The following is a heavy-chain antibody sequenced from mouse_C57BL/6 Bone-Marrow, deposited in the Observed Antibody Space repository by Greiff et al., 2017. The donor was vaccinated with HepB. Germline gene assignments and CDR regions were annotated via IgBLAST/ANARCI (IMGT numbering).Heavy chain of an antibody. D-gene: IGHD4-1*01. CDR1: GFNIKDDY. V-gene: IGHV14-4*01. CDR3: TTWDPWFAY. J-gene: IGHJ3*01. CDR2: IDPENGDT. Sequence: EVQLQQSGAELVRPGASVKLSCTASGFNIKDDYMHWVKQRPEQGLEWIGRIDPENGDTEYASKVQGKATITADTSCNTAYLQLSVLTSDDTAVYYFTTWDPWFAYWGQGTLVTVSA.